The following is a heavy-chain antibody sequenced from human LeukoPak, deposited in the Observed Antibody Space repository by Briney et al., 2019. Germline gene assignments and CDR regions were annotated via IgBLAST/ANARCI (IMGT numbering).Heavy chain of an antibody. V-gene: IGHV5-10-1*01. Sequence: AGESLKISCKASGNIFSSYWISWARQLPGKGLEWMGKIVLTDSYTSYSPSLKGHLTISADKSIDTAYLQWSSLKASDTAMYYCAGSTVIKGAFDIWGQGTIVTVSS. CDR1: GNIFSSYW. J-gene: IGHJ3*02. D-gene: IGHD4-17*01. CDR2: IVLTDSYT. CDR3: AGSTVIKGAFDI.